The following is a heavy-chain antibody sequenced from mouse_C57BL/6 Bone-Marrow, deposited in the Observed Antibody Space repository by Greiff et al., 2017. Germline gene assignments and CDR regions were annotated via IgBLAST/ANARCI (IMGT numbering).Heavy chain of an antibody. CDR3: ARWGQLRIPYYYARDY. V-gene: IGHV1-55*01. CDR1: GYTFTSYW. CDR2: IYPGSGST. Sequence: QVHVKQPGAELVKPGASVKMSCKASGYTFTSYWITWVKQRPGQGLEWIGDIYPGSGSTNYNEKFKSKATLTVDKSSSTAYMQLSILTSADSAVYYCARWGQLRIPYYYARDYWGQGTSVTVSS. D-gene: IGHD3-2*02. J-gene: IGHJ4*01.